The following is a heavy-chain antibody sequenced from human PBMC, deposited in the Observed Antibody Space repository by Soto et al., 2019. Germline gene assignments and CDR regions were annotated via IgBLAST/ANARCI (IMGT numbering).Heavy chain of an antibody. J-gene: IGHJ2*01. CDR1: GGTFLSYA. CDR3: ARDTGNSSGYYHYWYFDL. V-gene: IGHV1-69*13. D-gene: IGHD3-22*01. CDR2: LIPILGTA. Sequence: SVEVSFRASGGTFLSYAISWVRQAPGQGLEWMGGLIPILGTANYAQKFQGRVTITAHESTSTAYMELSSLRSEDTAVYYCARDTGNSSGYYHYWYFDLWGRGTLVTVSS.